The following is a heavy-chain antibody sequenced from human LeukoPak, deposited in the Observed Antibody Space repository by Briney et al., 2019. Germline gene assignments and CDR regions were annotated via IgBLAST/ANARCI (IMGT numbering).Heavy chain of an antibody. J-gene: IGHJ4*02. Sequence: PGGSLRLSCAASGFTFSSYAMSWVRQAPGKGLEWVSAISGSGGSTYYADSVKGRFTISRDNSKNTLYLQMNSLRAEDTAVYYCAKGRSGAYYDSSGAFDYWGQGTLVTVSS. V-gene: IGHV3-23*01. CDR2: ISGSGGST. CDR1: GFTFSSYA. D-gene: IGHD3-22*01. CDR3: AKGRSGAYYDSSGAFDY.